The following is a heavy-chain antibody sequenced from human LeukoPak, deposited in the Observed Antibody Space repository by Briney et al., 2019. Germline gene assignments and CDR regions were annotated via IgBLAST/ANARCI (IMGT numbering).Heavy chain of an antibody. J-gene: IGHJ6*03. D-gene: IGHD1-1*01. CDR1: GASFSTNY. CDR2: VFDSGST. Sequence: PSETLSLTCSVSGASFSTNYWSWIRQPPGRGLEWIGYVFDSGSTNYNPSLKSRVTISVDTSTKQFSLRLSSETAADTAVYYCARLYQQSKWKYYYYYMDVWGKGTAVTVSS. CDR3: ARLYQQSKWKYYYYYMDV. V-gene: IGHV4-59*01.